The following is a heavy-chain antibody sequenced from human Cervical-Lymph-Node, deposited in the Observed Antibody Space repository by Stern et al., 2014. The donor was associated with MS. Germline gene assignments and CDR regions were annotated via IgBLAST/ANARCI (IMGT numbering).Heavy chain of an antibody. Sequence: QVQLVQSGAEVRKPGSSVKVSCKTSGGTFDDYAISWVRQAPGQGLEWVGAIIPRFDAAKYAQKFQGRVTITAEQYSSTSYMELRSLTSEDTAFYYCARPSEAGYYYFAMDVWGQGTPVSVSS. CDR2: IIPRFDAA. CDR3: ARPSEAGYYYFAMDV. V-gene: IGHV1-69*01. J-gene: IGHJ6*02. D-gene: IGHD3-22*01. CDR1: GGTFDDYA.